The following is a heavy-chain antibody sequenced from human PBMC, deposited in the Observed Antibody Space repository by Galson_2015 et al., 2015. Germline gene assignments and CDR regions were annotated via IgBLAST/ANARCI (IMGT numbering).Heavy chain of an antibody. D-gene: IGHD3-10*01. V-gene: IGHV3-53*01. CDR2: IYKDGST. J-gene: IGHJ5*02. CDR3: ARDYYTLIRGPEFDP. Sequence: SLRLSCAASGLSVTNNYMSWVRQAPGRGLEWVSVIYKDGSTYYADSVKGRFTISRDNSKNTVYLQMNSLRAEDTAVYYCARDYYTLIRGPEFDPWGQGTVVTVSS. CDR1: GLSVTNNY.